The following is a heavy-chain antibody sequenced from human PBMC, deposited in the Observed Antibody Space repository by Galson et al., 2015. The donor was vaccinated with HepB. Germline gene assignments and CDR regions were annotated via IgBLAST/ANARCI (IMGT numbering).Heavy chain of an antibody. J-gene: IGHJ4*01. D-gene: IGHD3-16*02. CDR3: ARARYSDSAPEY. Sequence: QSGAEVKPPGASVKVACKTSGYSFSTYSITWGRQAPGQGLEWMGWISPYNRNTDYAQKFQGRCSMTTDTPTTTAFMELRSLRSDDTAVYYCARARYSDSAPEYWGQGTLVTVS. CDR1: GYSFSTYS. CDR2: ISPYNRNT. V-gene: IGHV1-18*01.